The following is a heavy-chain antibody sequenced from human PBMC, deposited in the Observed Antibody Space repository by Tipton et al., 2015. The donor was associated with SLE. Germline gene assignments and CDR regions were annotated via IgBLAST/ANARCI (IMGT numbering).Heavy chain of an antibody. CDR1: GFTFANHA. CDR3: VKVLEDNSRASSAYDY. Sequence: GSLRLSCAASGFTFANHAMTWVRQPPGEGLEWVSAVSAGGDRTYYTDSVKGRFTISRDNSKNTIYLQMNSLSAEDTAVYYCVKVLEDNSRASSAYDYWGQGTLVTVSS. V-gene: IGHV3-23*01. J-gene: IGHJ4*02. CDR2: VSAGGDRT. D-gene: IGHD6-25*01.